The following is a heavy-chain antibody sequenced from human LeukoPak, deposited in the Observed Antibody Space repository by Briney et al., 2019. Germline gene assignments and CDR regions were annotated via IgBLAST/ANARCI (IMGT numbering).Heavy chain of an antibody. V-gene: IGHV1-69*05. Sequence: ASVKVSCKASGGTFSSYAISWVRQAPGQGLEWMGGIIPIFGTANYAQKFQERVTITRDMSTSTAYMELSSLRSEDTAVYYCAAVPVRITIFGYFDYWGQGTLVTVSS. CDR2: IIPIFGTA. J-gene: IGHJ4*02. CDR1: GGTFSSYA. CDR3: AAVPVRITIFGYFDY. D-gene: IGHD3-3*01.